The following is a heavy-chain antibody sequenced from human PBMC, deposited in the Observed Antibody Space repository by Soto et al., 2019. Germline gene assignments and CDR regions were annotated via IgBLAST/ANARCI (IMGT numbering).Heavy chain of an antibody. D-gene: IGHD4-17*01. CDR1: GGSVSSGSYY. CDR3: AIADGDSYYYYGMDV. Sequence: SETLSLTCTVSGGSVSSGSYYWSWIRQPPGKGLEWIGYIYYSGSTNYNPSLKSRVTISVDTSKNQFSLKLSSVTAADTAVYYCAIADGDSYYYYGMDVWGQGTKVTVSS. CDR2: IYYSGST. J-gene: IGHJ6*02. V-gene: IGHV4-61*01.